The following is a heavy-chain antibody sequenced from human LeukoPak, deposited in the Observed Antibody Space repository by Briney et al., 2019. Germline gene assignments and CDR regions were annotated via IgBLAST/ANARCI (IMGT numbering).Heavy chain of an antibody. Sequence: GGSLRLSCAASGFTLSSYAMHWVRQAPGKGLEWVALRSYDGSNKYYADSVRGRFTISRDNSKNTLYLQMNSLRAEDTAVYYCARSEILTGSDYWGQGTLVTVSS. J-gene: IGHJ4*02. CDR3: ARSEILTGSDY. D-gene: IGHD3-9*01. V-gene: IGHV3-30*14. CDR1: GFTLSSYA. CDR2: RSYDGSNK.